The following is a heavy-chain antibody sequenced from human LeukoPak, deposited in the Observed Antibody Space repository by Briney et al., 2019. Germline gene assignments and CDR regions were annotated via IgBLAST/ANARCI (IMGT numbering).Heavy chain of an antibody. CDR3: AKDELPGIAVGFYFDC. V-gene: IGHV3-23*01. D-gene: IGHD6-19*01. Sequence: GGSLRLSCAASGFTFSIYAMNWVRQAPGQGLEWVSAISASGGSTYYADSVKGRFTISRDNSKNTLFLQMSSLRAEDTAVYYCAKDELPGIAVGFYFDCWGQGTLVTVSS. J-gene: IGHJ4*02. CDR2: ISASGGST. CDR1: GFTFSIYA.